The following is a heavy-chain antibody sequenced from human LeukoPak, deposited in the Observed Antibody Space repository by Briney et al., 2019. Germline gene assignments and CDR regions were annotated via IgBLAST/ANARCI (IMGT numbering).Heavy chain of an antibody. CDR2: ISGSGGST. J-gene: IGHJ3*02. Sequence: PGGSLRLSCAASGFTFSSYGMSWVRQAPGKGLEWVSAISGSGGSTYYADSVKGRFTISRDNSKNTLYLQMNSLRAEDTAVYYCARAFGRRTMIVVVIPDAFDIWGQGTMVTVSS. D-gene: IGHD3-22*01. V-gene: IGHV3-23*01. CDR1: GFTFSSYG. CDR3: ARAFGRRTMIVVVIPDAFDI.